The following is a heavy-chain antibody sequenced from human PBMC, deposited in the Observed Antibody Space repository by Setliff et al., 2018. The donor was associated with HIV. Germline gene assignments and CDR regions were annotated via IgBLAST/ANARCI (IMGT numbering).Heavy chain of an antibody. CDR1: GNTLRELS. V-gene: IGHV1-24*01. Sequence: ASVKVSCKVSGNTLRELSMHWVRQAPGEGLEWMGGFDPEDGETIYAQKFQGRVTMTEDTSTDTAYMELSSLTFEDTAVYYCARALFNTSPWVNSWGQGTLVTVS. D-gene: IGHD2-21*01. J-gene: IGHJ5*02. CDR2: FDPEDGET. CDR3: ARALFNTSPWVNS.